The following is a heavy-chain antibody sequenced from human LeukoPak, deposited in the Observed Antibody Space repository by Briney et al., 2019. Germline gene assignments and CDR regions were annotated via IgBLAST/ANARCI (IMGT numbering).Heavy chain of an antibody. CDR3: ARRFSVEFDY. V-gene: IGHV4-39*07. Sequence: SETLSLTCTVSGGSISSSSYYWGWIRQPPGKGLEWIGSIYYSGSTYYNPSLKSRVTISVDTSKNQFSLKLSSVTAADTAVYYCARRFSVEFDYWGQGTLVTVSS. CDR2: IYYSGST. CDR1: GGSISSSSYY. J-gene: IGHJ4*02.